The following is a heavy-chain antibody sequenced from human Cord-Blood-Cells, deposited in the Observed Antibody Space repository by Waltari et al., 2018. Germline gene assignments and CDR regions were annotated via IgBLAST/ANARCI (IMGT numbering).Heavy chain of an antibody. V-gene: IGHV4-34*01. CDR2: INHSGST. CDR3: ARDVLGYCSSTSCYYFDY. Sequence: QVQLQQWGAGLLKPSETLSLPCAVYGGSFSGYYWSWIRQPPGKGLEWIGEINHSGSTNYNPSLKSRVTISVDTSKNHFSLKLSSVTAADTAVYYCARDVLGYCSSTSCYYFDYWGQGTLVTVSS. CDR1: GGSFSGYY. J-gene: IGHJ4*02. D-gene: IGHD2-2*01.